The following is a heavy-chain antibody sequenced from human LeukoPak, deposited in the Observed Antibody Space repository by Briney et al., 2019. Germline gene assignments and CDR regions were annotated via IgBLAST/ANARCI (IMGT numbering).Heavy chain of an antibody. CDR2: ISYDGSNK. V-gene: IGHV3-30*18. CDR1: GFTFSSYG. J-gene: IGHJ4*02. Sequence: PGGSLRLSCAASGFTFSSYGMHWVRQAPGKGLEWVAVISYDGSNKYYADSVKGRFTISRDNSKNTLYLQMNSLRAEDTAVYYCAKDRRWLQFPDYWGQGTLVTVSS. CDR3: AKDRRWLQFPDY. D-gene: IGHD5-24*01.